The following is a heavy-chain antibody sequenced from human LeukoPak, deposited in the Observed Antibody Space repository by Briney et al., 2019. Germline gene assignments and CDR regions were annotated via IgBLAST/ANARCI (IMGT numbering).Heavy chain of an antibody. J-gene: IGHJ5*02. D-gene: IGHD3-10*01. CDR1: GGSISSGSYY. CDR2: IYTSGST. Sequence: SETLSLTCTVSGGSISSGSYYWSWIRQPAGKGLEWIGRIYTSGSTNYNPSLKSRVTISVDTSKNQFSLKLSSVTAADTAVYYCARGQVRGHNWFDPWGQGTLVTVSS. V-gene: IGHV4-61*02. CDR3: ARGQVRGHNWFDP.